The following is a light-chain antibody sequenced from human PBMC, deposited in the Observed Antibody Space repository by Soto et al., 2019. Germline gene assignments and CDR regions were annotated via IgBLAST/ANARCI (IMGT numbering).Light chain of an antibody. CDR1: SSNIGAGYD. V-gene: IGLV1-40*01. CDR2: GNI. CDR3: QSHDSSLSGFV. Sequence: QSVLTQPPSVSGAPGQRVTISCTGSSSNIGAGYDVHWYQQLPGTAPKLLIYGNINRPSGVPDRFSGSKSGTSASLAITGLLAEDEADYYRQSHDSSLSGFVFGTGTKLTVL. J-gene: IGLJ1*01.